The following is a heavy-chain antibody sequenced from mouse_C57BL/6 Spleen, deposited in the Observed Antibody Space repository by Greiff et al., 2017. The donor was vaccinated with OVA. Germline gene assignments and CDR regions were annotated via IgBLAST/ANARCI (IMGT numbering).Heavy chain of an antibody. CDR1: GFSLTSYA. V-gene: IGHV2-9-1*01. D-gene: IGHD1-1*01. CDR2: IWTGGGT. CDR3: ARSYYYGSSYWYFDV. J-gene: IGHJ1*03. Sequence: VKLMESGPGLVAPSQSLSITCTVSGFSLTSYAISWVRQPPGKGLEWLGVIWTGGGTNYNSALTSRLSISKDNSKSQVFLKMNSLQTDDTARYYCARSYYYGSSYWYFDVWGTGTTVTVSS.